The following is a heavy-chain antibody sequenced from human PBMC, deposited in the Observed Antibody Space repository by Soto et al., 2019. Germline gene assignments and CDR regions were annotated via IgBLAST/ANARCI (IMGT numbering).Heavy chain of an antibody. Sequence: EVQMVQSGGDLVKPGGSLRLSCVTSGFMFSSAWMSWVRQAPGKGLEWVARIKSKGDGGARDYAAPVKGRFTISRDDSKNTVYLQMTGLRAEDTAVYYCVEGWNDFWGQGTLVTVSS. V-gene: IGHV3-15*01. J-gene: IGHJ4*02. CDR1: GFMFSSAW. CDR3: VEGWNDF. CDR2: IKSKGDGGAR. D-gene: IGHD1-1*01.